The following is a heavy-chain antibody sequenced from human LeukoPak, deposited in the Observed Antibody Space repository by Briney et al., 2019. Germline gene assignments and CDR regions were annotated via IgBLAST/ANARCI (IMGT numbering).Heavy chain of an antibody. J-gene: IGHJ6*03. V-gene: IGHV3-73*01. Sequence: GGSLRLSCAASGFTFSGSAMHWVRQASGKGLEWVGRIRSKANSYATAYAASVKGRFTISRDDSKNTAYLQMNSLKTEDTAVYYCTCPLWFGELPPNYYYYYYMDVWGKGTTVTISS. CDR2: IRSKANSYAT. CDR1: GFTFSGSA. CDR3: TCPLWFGELPPNYYYYYYMDV. D-gene: IGHD3-10*01.